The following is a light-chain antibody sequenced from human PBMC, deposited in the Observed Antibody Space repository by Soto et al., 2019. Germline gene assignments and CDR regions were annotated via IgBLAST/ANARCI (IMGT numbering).Light chain of an antibody. Sequence: QSVLTQPPSASGTPGQRVTISCSGSTSNIGSNYVYWYQQLPGTAPKLLIYMNNQRPSGVPDRFSGSKSGTSAARAISGFRSEDEAEYYCAAWAGSPSSRVFGGGTKLTVL. CDR3: AAWAGSPSSRV. J-gene: IGLJ2*01. CDR1: TSNIGSNY. V-gene: IGLV1-47*01. CDR2: MNN.